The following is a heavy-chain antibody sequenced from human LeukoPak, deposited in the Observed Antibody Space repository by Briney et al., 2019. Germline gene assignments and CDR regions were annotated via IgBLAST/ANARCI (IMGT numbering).Heavy chain of an antibody. Sequence: PGGSLRLSCAASGFTFSSYSMNWVRQAPGKGLEWVAVIWYDGSNRYYADSVKGRFTISRDNSKNTLYLQMNSLRAEDTAVYYCAKDYYGPSGGIDYWGQGTLVSVSS. CDR1: GFTFSSYS. D-gene: IGHD3-10*01. CDR3: AKDYYGPSGGIDY. J-gene: IGHJ4*02. CDR2: IWYDGSNR. V-gene: IGHV3-33*06.